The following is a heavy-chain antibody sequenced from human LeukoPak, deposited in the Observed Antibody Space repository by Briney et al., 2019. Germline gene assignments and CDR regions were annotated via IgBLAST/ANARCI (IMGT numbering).Heavy chain of an antibody. CDR1: GFTFSSYG. V-gene: IGHV3-30*18. D-gene: IGHD3-3*01. J-gene: IGHJ4*02. Sequence: GRSLRLSCAASGFTFSSYGMHWVRQAPGKGLEWVAVISYDGSNKYYADSVKGRFTISRDNSKNTLYLQMNSLRAEDTAVYYCAKDYDFWSGSLGYWGQGTLVTVSS. CDR2: ISYDGSNK. CDR3: AKDYDFWSGSLGY.